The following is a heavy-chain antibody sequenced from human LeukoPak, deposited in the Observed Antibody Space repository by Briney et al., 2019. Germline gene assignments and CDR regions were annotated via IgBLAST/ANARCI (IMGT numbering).Heavy chain of an antibody. CDR3: ARDIEATTSRGWFDP. CDR2: ISSSSSTI. D-gene: IGHD1-14*01. J-gene: IGHJ5*02. V-gene: IGHV3-48*04. CDR1: GFTFSSYS. Sequence: GGSLRLSCAASGFTFSSYSMNWVRQAPGKGLEWVSYISSSSSTIYYADSVKGRFTISRDNAKNSLYLQMNSLRADDTAVYYCARDIEATTSRGWFDPWGQGTPVTVSS.